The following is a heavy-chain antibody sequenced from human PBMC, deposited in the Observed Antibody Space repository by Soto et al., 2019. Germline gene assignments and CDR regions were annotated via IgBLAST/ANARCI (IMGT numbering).Heavy chain of an antibody. CDR1: GFTFSDYY. Sequence: QVQLVESGGDLVKPGGSLSLSCAASGFTFSDYYMSWIRQAPGKGLEWVSYISSSDSIIYYADSVKDRFTISRDNTKNSLYLQMNSLRAEDTAVYYCARDLGYYDSSGYFDYWGQGTLVTVSS. CDR3: ARDLGYYDSSGYFDY. D-gene: IGHD3-22*01. CDR2: ISSSDSII. V-gene: IGHV3-11*01. J-gene: IGHJ4*02.